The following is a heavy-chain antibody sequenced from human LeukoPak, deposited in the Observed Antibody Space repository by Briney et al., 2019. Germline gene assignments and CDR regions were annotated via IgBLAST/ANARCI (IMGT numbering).Heavy chain of an antibody. V-gene: IGHV1-24*01. Sequence: GASVKVSCKGSGYTLTELSGHWVRQAGGKGLEWMGGFDPEDGKTFYAQKFQGRVTMTEDTSIHTAYMELSSLRSEDTAVYYCTKAAPGITLFGVATYWGQGTLVTVSS. D-gene: IGHD3-3*01. CDR2: FDPEDGKT. J-gene: IGHJ4*02. CDR3: TKAAPGITLFGVATY. CDR1: GYTLTELS.